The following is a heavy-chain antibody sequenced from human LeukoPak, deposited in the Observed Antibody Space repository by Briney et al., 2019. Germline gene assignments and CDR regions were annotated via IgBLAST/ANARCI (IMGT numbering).Heavy chain of an antibody. CDR1: GFTFSSYA. V-gene: IGHV3-23*01. CDR3: AKVRGSSWYYSD. J-gene: IGHJ4*02. CDR2: ISGSGGST. Sequence: GGSLRLSCAASGFTFSSYAMSWVRQAPGKGLEGVSAISGSGGSTYYADSVKGRFTISRDNSKNTLYLQMNSLRAEDTAVYYCAKVRGSSWYYSDWGQGTLVTVSS. D-gene: IGHD6-13*01.